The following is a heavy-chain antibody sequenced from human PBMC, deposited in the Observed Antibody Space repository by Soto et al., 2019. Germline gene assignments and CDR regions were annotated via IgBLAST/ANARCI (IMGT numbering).Heavy chain of an antibody. CDR3: ARDVSSDTTGFRGYDL. J-gene: IGHJ4*02. Sequence: SVKVSRKASGGTVSSYAITWVRQAPGQGLEWMGVFIPIFVSAHYAPKFQGRITITADESTSTAYMELSGLTSEDTAIYYCARDVSSDTTGFRGYDLWGQGTQVTVSS. V-gene: IGHV1-69*13. CDR2: FIPIFVSA. D-gene: IGHD3-10*01. CDR1: GGTVSSYA.